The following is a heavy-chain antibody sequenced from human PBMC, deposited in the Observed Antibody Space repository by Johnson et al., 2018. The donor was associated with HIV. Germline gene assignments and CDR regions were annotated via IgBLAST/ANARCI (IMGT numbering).Heavy chain of an antibody. CDR1: GFTFSSYW. CDR2: IKQDGSEK. J-gene: IGHJ3*02. V-gene: IGHV3-7*05. D-gene: IGHD3-3*01. Sequence: EQLVESGGGLVKPGGSLRLSCAASGFTFSSYWMSWVRQAPGKGLEWVANIKQDGSEKYYVDSVKGRFTISRDNAKNSLYLQMNSLRAEDTAVYYCARGKRFWSGLGAFDIWGQGTMVTVSS. CDR3: ARGKRFWSGLGAFDI.